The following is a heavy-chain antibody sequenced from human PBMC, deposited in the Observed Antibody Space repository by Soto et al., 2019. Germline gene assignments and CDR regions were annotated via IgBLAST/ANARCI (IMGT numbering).Heavy chain of an antibody. V-gene: IGHV3-21*01. J-gene: IGHJ4*02. CDR1: GFTFSSYT. Sequence: EVQLVESGGGLVKPGGSLRVSCAASGFTFSSYTMNWVRQTPGKGLEWVSAITSGSSYIYYADSVKGRFTISRDNAKNSLYLQMNSLRGEDTAGYYCARDLATATSYWGQGTLVTVSS. D-gene: IGHD4-17*01. CDR2: ITSGSSYI. CDR3: ARDLATATSY.